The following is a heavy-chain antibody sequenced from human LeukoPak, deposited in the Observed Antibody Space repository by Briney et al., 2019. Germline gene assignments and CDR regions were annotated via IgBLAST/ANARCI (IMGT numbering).Heavy chain of an antibody. D-gene: IGHD6-13*01. J-gene: IGHJ4*02. Sequence: GGSLRLSCTASTFTLNNYWMSWVRQAPGKGLEWVANIKQDGSEKYHVDSVKGRFTISRDNAKNSLYLQMNSLRAEDTAVYYCASRAGYTGSWSAFDYWGQGTLVTVSS. V-gene: IGHV3-7*05. CDR2: IKQDGSEK. CDR1: TFTLNNYW. CDR3: ASRAGYTGSWSAFDY.